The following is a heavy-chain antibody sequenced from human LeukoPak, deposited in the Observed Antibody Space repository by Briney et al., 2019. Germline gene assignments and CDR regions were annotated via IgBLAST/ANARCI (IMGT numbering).Heavy chain of an antibody. CDR1: GFTFSSYS. J-gene: IGHJ3*02. CDR3: ASTSGYYSHDAFDI. V-gene: IGHV3-21*01. Sequence: PGGSLRLSCAASGFTFSSYSMNWVRQAPAKGLEWVSSISSSSSYRYYADSVKGRFTISRDNANNSLYLQMRSLRAEDTAVYYCASTSGYYSHDAFDIWGQGTMVTVSS. CDR2: ISSSSSYR. D-gene: IGHD3-22*01.